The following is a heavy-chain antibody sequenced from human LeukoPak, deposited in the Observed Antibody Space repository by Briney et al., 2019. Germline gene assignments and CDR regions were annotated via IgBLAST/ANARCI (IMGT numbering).Heavy chain of an antibody. V-gene: IGHV3-7*03. CDR2: IKQDGSDK. CDR1: GFTFNTYW. Sequence: GGSLRLSCAASGFTFNTYWMSWVRQAPGKGLEWVANIKQDGSDKYYVDSVKGRFTLSRDNAKNSLYLQMNSLRAEDTAVYYCAKAWNYYDSSGYPRFDYWGQGTLVTVSS. D-gene: IGHD3-22*01. J-gene: IGHJ4*02. CDR3: AKAWNYYDSSGYPRFDY.